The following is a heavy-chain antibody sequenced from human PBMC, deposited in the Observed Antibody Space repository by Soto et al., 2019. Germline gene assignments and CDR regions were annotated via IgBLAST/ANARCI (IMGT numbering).Heavy chain of an antibody. V-gene: IGHV5-10-1*01. CDR2: IDPSDSYT. CDR1: GYSFTSYW. CDR3: ARDRTGYIDYYYGMDV. J-gene: IGHJ6*02. Sequence: PXESLKISCKGSGYSFTSYWISWVRQMPGKGLEWMGRIDPSDSYTNYSPSFQGHVTISADKSISTAYLQWSSLKASDTAMYYCARDRTGYIDYYYGMDVWGQGTTVTVSS. D-gene: IGHD5-12*01.